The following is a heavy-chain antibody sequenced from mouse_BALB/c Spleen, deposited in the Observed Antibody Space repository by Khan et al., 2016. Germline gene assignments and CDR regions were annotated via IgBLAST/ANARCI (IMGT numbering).Heavy chain of an antibody. CDR3: ARHEGDYDVSMDY. D-gene: IGHD2-4*01. CDR1: GFSLTSYG. J-gene: IGHJ4*01. V-gene: IGHV2-6-1*01. CDR2: IWSDGST. Sequence: QVRLQQSGPGLVAPSQSLSITCTISGFSLTSYGVHWVRQPPGKGLEWLVVIWSDGSTTYNSALKSRLSISKDNSKSQVFLKMNSLQTDDTAMYYCARHEGDYDVSMDYWGQGTSVTVSS.